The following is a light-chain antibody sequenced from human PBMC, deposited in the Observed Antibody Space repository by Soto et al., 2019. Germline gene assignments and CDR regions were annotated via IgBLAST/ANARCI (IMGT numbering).Light chain of an antibody. J-gene: IGLJ1*01. CDR2: DVT. CDR3: GSITRSSTSV. Sequence: QSALTQPASVSGSPGQSITISCTGTSSDVGGFEYVSWYQHQLGKAPKLIIYDVTKRPSGVSNRFSGSKSGNTASLTISGIQAEDEGDYYCGSITRSSTSVFGTGTKVTVL. CDR1: SSDVGGFEY. V-gene: IGLV2-14*01.